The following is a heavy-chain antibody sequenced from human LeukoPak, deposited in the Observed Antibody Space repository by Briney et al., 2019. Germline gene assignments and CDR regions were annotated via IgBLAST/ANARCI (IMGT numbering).Heavy chain of an antibody. J-gene: IGHJ3*02. V-gene: IGHV3-48*04. D-gene: IGHD3-22*01. CDR1: GFTFSSYA. CDR2: ISSGGSTI. Sequence: SGGSRRLSWAAPGFTFSSYAMHWVRPAPGKGLEWLSYISSGGSTIYYADSVKGRFTISRDNAKNSLYLQINSLRTEDTAVYYCARDSSSGYYQPPLSAFDIWGQGTMVTVSS. CDR3: ARDSSSGYYQPPLSAFDI.